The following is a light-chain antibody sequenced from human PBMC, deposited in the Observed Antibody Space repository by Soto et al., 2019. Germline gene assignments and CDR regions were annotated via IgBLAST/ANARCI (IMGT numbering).Light chain of an antibody. CDR3: QKFDSVPT. J-gene: IGKJ1*01. CDR1: QGIGRS. Sequence: DFQMTQSPSSLSASVGDRVTITCRPSQGIGRSLAWYQQKSGAVPKLLIHSASTLQSGVPSRFSGSGSVTYFTLTISSLQPEDAATYYCQKFDSVPTFGPGTRVEI. V-gene: IGKV1-27*01. CDR2: SAS.